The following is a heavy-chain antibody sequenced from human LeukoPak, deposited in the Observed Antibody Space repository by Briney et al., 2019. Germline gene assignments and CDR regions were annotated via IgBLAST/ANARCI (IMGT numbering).Heavy chain of an antibody. V-gene: IGHV4-59*08. CDR1: GGSLSSYY. J-gene: IGHJ4*02. CDR2: IYYSGCT. CDR3: ARIKWELPGGFDY. D-gene: IGHD1-26*01. Sequence: SETLSLTCTVSGGSLSSYYWSWIRPPPGKGLEGIGFIYYSGCTNYNPSPKSRVTISVDTSKNQFSLKLGSVTAADTAVYYCARIKWELPGGFDYWGQGTLVTVSS.